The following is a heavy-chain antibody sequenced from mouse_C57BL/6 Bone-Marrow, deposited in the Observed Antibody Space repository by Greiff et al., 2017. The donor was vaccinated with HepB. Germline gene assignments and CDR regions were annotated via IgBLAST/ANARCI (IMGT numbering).Heavy chain of an antibody. J-gene: IGHJ4*01. Sequence: DVHLVESGGGLVKPGGSLKLSCAASGFTFSSYAMSWVRQTPEKRLEWVATISDGGSYTYYPDNVKGRFTISRDNAKNNLYLQMSHLKSEDTAMYYCAREGEAMDYWGQGTSVTVSS. V-gene: IGHV5-4*01. CDR3: AREGEAMDY. CDR2: ISDGGSYT. CDR1: GFTFSSYA.